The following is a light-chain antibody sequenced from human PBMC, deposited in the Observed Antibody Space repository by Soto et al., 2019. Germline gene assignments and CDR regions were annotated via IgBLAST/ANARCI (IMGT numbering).Light chain of an antibody. CDR1: SSDVGGYNY. CDR3: SSFTSSSTRV. Sequence: QSVLTQPASVSGSPGQSIAISCTGTSSDVGGYNYVSWYQQHPGEAPKLVIYDVSNRPSGVSNRFSGSKSGNTASLTISGLQAEDEADYYCSSFTSSSTRVFGGGTKLTVL. V-gene: IGLV2-14*01. J-gene: IGLJ3*02. CDR2: DVS.